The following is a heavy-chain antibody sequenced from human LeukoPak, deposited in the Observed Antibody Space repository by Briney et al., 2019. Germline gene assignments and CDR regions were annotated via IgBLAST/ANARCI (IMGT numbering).Heavy chain of an antibody. CDR3: APRRAGSYYNSYFDY. D-gene: IGHD3-10*01. CDR1: GFSLSTSGVG. CDR2: IYWNDDT. V-gene: IGHV2-5*01. J-gene: IGHJ4*02. Sequence: SSPTLVKPTQTLTLTCTFSGFSLSTSGVGVGWIRQHPGKALEWLALIYWNDDTRYSPSLKSRLTITKAPSKNQVVLTMTNMDPVDTATYYCAPRRAGSYYNSYFDYWGQGTLVTVSS.